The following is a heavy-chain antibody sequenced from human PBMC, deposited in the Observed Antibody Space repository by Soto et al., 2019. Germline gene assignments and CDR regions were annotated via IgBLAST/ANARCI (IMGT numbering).Heavy chain of an antibody. J-gene: IGHJ4*02. Sequence: ASVKVSCKASGYTFTNYDINWVRQATGQGLEWMGWINPNTDRTGYAQKFQGRFTMTMDTSTSTAYMELGSLRSEDTAVYYCVRDPSSGYRSFDYWGQGTLVTVSS. CDR1: GYTFTNYD. CDR3: VRDPSSGYRSFDY. CDR2: INPNTDRT. V-gene: IGHV1-8*01. D-gene: IGHD3-22*01.